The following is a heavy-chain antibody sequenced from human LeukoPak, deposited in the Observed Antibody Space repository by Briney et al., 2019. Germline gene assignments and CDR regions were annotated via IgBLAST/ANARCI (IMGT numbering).Heavy chain of an antibody. J-gene: IGHJ6*02. Sequence: AASVKVSCKASGYTFTGYYMHWVRQAPGQGLEWMGWINPNSGGTNYAQKFQGRVTMTRDTSISTAYMELSRLRSDDTAVYYCARVPRVLSYHYYGMDVWGQGTTVTVSS. V-gene: IGHV1-2*02. D-gene: IGHD5/OR15-5a*01. CDR2: INPNSGGT. CDR1: GYTFTGYY. CDR3: ARVPRVLSYHYYGMDV.